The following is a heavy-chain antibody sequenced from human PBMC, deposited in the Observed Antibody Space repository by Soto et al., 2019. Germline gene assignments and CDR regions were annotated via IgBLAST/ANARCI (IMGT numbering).Heavy chain of an antibody. Sequence: QVQLVQSGAEVKKPGASVKVSCKASGYTFTGYYTHWVRQAPGQGLEWMGWINPNSGGTNYAQKFQGWVTMTRDTSISTAYMELSRLRSDDTAVYYCAILPGIYSGYETSDYWGQGTLVTVSS. CDR3: AILPGIYSGYETSDY. V-gene: IGHV1-2*04. CDR2: INPNSGGT. CDR1: GYTFTGYY. J-gene: IGHJ4*02. D-gene: IGHD5-12*01.